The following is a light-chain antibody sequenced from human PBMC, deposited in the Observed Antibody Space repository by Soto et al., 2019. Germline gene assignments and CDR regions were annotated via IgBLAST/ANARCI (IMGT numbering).Light chain of an antibody. CDR1: QRVSSTY. Sequence: VMTQSPGTLSVSPGESVMLSWRASQRVSSTYLAWYQKKPGQAPRLLLYSASSRAAGIPDAFSGSGSGTDLTLTISRLETEDFAVYYCQYYDASQGITFGQGTRLEIK. J-gene: IGKJ5*01. CDR3: QYYDASQGIT. V-gene: IGKV3-20*01. CDR2: SAS.